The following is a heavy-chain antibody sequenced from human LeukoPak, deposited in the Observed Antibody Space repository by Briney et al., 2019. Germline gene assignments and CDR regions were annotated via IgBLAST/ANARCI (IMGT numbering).Heavy chain of an antibody. CDR1: GFTFSSYG. V-gene: IGHV3-30*03. D-gene: IGHD6-19*01. CDR2: ISYDGSNK. J-gene: IGHJ4*02. Sequence: PGGSLRLSCAASGFTFSSYGMHWVRQAPGKGLEWVAVISYDGSNKYYADSVKGRFTISRDNSKNTLYLQMNSLRAEDTAVYYCARSAVAGNFDYWGQGTLVTVSS. CDR3: ARSAVAGNFDY.